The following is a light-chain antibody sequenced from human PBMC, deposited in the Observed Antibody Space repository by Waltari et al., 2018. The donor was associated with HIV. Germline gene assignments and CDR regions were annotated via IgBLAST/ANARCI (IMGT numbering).Light chain of an antibody. CDR1: QKILFSSTNNNY. CDR3: QQYYSTPRT. Sequence: DIVLTQSPDSLAVSLGERATMNCKSSQKILFSSTNNNYLSWYQQRPGQPPRLLIYWAFSRESGVPARFTGSGSGTNFTLTISRLQADDVAVYFCQQYYSTPRTFGQGTKV. J-gene: IGKJ1*01. V-gene: IGKV4-1*01. CDR2: WAF.